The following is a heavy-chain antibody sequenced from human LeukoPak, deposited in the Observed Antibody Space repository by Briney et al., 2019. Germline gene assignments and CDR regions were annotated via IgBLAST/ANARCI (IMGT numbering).Heavy chain of an antibody. V-gene: IGHV4-59*01. CDR1: GGSISSYY. Sequence: SETLSLTCTVSGGSISSYYWSWIRQPPGKGLEWIGYIYYSGSTNYSPSLKSRVTISVDTSKNQFTLKLSSVTAADTAVYYCARFTPYYDILTGYSHFDYWGQGTLVTVSS. CDR3: ARFTPYYDILTGYSHFDY. J-gene: IGHJ4*02. D-gene: IGHD3-9*01. CDR2: IYYSGST.